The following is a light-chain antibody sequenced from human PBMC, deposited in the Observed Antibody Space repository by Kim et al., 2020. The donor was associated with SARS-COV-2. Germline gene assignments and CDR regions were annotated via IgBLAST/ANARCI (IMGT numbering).Light chain of an antibody. Sequence: TVVTQSPATLSVSPGEKATLSCRTSRSVAGNIAWYQQKPGQAPRLLIHRASTRATGVPVRFTGRGYGIEFTLTITALQPEDSGVYYCQQNDNWPPYTFGLGTKLEI. CDR3: QQNDNWPPYT. CDR1: RSVAGN. CDR2: RAS. V-gene: IGKV3-15*01. J-gene: IGKJ2*01.